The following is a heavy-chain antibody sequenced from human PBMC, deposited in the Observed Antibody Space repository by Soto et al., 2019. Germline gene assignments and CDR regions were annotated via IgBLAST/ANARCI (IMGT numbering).Heavy chain of an antibody. V-gene: IGHV2-70*11. Sequence: SGPTLVNPTQTLTLTCTFSGFSLSTSGMCVTWIRQPPGKALEWLARIDWDDDKYHSTSLKTRLTISKDTSKNQVVLTMTNMDPVDTATYYCARAQEQLNAFDIWGQGTMVTVSS. CDR2: IDWDDDK. CDR1: GFSLSTSGMC. D-gene: IGHD6-13*01. CDR3: ARAQEQLNAFDI. J-gene: IGHJ3*02.